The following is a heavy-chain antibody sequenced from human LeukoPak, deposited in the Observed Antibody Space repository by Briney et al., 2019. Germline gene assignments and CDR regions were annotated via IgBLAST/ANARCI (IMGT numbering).Heavy chain of an antibody. D-gene: IGHD3-3*01. J-gene: IGHJ3*02. Sequence: SETLSLTCTVSGGSISSYYWSWIRQPAGKGLEWIGRIYTSGSTNYNPSLKSRVTMSVDTSKNQFSLKLSSVTAADTAVYYCARDKIITIFGVADDAFDIWGQGTMVTVSS. V-gene: IGHV4-4*07. CDR1: GGSISSYY. CDR2: IYTSGST. CDR3: ARDKIITIFGVADDAFDI.